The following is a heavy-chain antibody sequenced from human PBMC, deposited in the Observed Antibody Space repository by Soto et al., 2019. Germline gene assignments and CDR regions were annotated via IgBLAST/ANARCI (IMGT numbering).Heavy chain of an antibody. D-gene: IGHD3-9*01. CDR2: INAGTGDT. V-gene: IGHV1-3*01. CDR3: VTSDWAW. Sequence: ASVKVSCKASGYTFSAYAIHWVRQAPGQGLQWVGWINAGTGDTRYAPRFQDRLIITRDTSASTAYMELSSLRPNDTAVFYCVTSDWAWWGQGTLVTVSS. CDR1: GYTFSAYA. J-gene: IGHJ4*02.